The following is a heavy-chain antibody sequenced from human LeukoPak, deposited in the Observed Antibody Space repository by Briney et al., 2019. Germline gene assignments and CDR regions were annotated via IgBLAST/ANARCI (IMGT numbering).Heavy chain of an antibody. CDR1: GFTVSTNY. V-gene: IGHV3-53*01. D-gene: IGHD1-1*01. Sequence: GGSLRLSCAASGFTVSTNYMTWVRQAPGKGLEWVSIIYGGGSTFYADSVKGRFTISRDNSNNILYLQMNSLRAEDTAVYYCAKDSAFNGVHLTTFDYWGQGTLVTVSS. J-gene: IGHJ4*02. CDR2: IYGGGST. CDR3: AKDSAFNGVHLTTFDY.